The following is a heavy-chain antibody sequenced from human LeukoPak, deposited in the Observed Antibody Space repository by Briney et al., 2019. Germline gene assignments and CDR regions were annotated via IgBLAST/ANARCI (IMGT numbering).Heavy chain of an antibody. Sequence: SETLSLTCTVSGGSISSSSYYWGWIRQPPGKGLEWIGEINHSGSTNYNPSLKSRVTISVDTSKNQFSLKLSSVTAADTAVYYCVLEPFNFAAVDIWGQGTMVTVSS. V-gene: IGHV4-39*07. J-gene: IGHJ3*02. CDR2: INHSGST. CDR3: VLEPFNFAAVDI. D-gene: IGHD1-14*01. CDR1: GGSISSSSYY.